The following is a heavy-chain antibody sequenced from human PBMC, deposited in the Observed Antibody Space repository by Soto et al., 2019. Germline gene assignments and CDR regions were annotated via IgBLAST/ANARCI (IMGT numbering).Heavy chain of an antibody. Sequence: SETLSLTCAVSGGSLSSSNWWRWVRQPPGKGLEWIGEIYHSGSTNYTPSLKSRVTTSVDKSKNQFSRTLSTVTAADPAVYYCAMGCIEVAQNWLDPWGQRTLVTVTS. CDR2: IYHSGST. CDR3: AMGCIEVAQNWLDP. V-gene: IGHV4-4*02. D-gene: IGHD6-19*01. CDR1: GGSLSSSNW. J-gene: IGHJ5*02.